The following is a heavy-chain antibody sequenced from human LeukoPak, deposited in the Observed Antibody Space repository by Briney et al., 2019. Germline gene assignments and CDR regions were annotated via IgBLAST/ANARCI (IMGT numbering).Heavy chain of an antibody. Sequence: ASVTVSCKASGYTFTVYYMHWVRQAPGQGLEWMGWINPNDGDTNYAQKFQGRVTMTRDTSISTAHMEVSRLRSDDTAVYYCARANFLYCSSSTCLFDYWGQGTLVTVSS. CDR3: ARANFLYCSSSTCLFDY. CDR2: INPNDGDT. CDR1: GYTFTVYY. D-gene: IGHD2-2*01. J-gene: IGHJ4*02. V-gene: IGHV1-2*02.